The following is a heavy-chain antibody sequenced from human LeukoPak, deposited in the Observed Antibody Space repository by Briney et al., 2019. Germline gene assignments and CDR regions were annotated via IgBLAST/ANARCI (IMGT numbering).Heavy chain of an antibody. CDR2: IDQVGRVR. CDR3: ARDPESSSFDL. V-gene: IGHV3-7*01. Sequence: GRSLRLSCAASGFSFSTYWMSWVRQTPEKGLEFVAYIDQVGRVRNYMDSLKGRCTISRDNAKKSLYLEINSLRADDTAVYYCARDPESSSFDLWGRGALVTVSS. J-gene: IGHJ4*02. D-gene: IGHD6-13*01. CDR1: GFSFSTYW.